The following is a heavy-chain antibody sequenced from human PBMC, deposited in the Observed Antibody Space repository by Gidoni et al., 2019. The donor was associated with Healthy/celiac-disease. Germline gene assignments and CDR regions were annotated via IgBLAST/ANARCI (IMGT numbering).Heavy chain of an antibody. D-gene: IGHD3-16*01. CDR1: GFTFSSYS. Sequence: EVQLVESGGGLVKPGGSLRLSCAASGFTFSSYSMNWVRQAPGKGLEWVSSISSSSSYISYADSVKGRFTISRDNAKNSLYLQMNSLRAEDTAVYYCARDSIYVNIDYWGQGTLVTVSS. J-gene: IGHJ4*02. CDR2: ISSSSSYI. V-gene: IGHV3-21*01. CDR3: ARDSIYVNIDY.